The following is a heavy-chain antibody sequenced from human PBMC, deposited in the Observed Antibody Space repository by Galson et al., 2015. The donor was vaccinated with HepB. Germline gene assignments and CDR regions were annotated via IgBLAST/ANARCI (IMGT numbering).Heavy chain of an antibody. Sequence: QSGAEVKKPGESLRISCKGSGYSFTSYWISWVRQMPGKGLEWMGRIDPSDSYTDYSPSFQGHVTISADKSISTAYLQWSSLKASDTAMYYCASLMIVGTNGGFDYYYGMDVWGQGTTVTVSS. CDR2: IDPSDSYT. D-gene: IGHD3-22*01. J-gene: IGHJ6*02. V-gene: IGHV5-10-1*01. CDR3: ASLMIVGTNGGFDYYYGMDV. CDR1: GYSFTSYW.